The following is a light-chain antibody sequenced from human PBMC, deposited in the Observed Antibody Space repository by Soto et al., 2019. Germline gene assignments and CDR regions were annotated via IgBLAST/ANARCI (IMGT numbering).Light chain of an antibody. CDR1: SSDVGGYNH. V-gene: IGLV2-14*01. CDR2: EVS. CDR3: NSHTSSGFRV. J-gene: IGLJ1*01. Sequence: QSALTQPASVSGSPGQSITISYTGTSSDVGGYNHVSWYQHHPGKAPKLMIYEVSNRPSGVSNRFSGSKSGYTASLTTSGLQAEDEADYYCNSHTSSGFRVFGTGTKVTVL.